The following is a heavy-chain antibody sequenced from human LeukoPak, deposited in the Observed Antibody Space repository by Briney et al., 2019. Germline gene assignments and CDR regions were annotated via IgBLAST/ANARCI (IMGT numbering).Heavy chain of an antibody. V-gene: IGHV1-58*01. CDR3: AADVRSPSSFGGVIGGRGY. J-gene: IGHJ4*02. CDR2: IVVGSGNT. CDR1: GFTFTSSA. Sequence: SVKVSCKASGFTFTSSAVQWVRQARGQRLEWIGWIVVGSGNTNYAQKFQERVTITRDMSTSTAYMELSSLRSEDTAVYYCAADVRSPSSFGGVIGGRGYWGQGTLVTVSS. D-gene: IGHD3-16*02.